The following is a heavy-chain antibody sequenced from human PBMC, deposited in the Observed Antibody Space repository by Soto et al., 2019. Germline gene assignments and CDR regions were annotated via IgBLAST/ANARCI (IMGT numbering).Heavy chain of an antibody. J-gene: IGHJ6*02. V-gene: IGHV5-10-1*01. CDR1: GYSFTSYW. CDR2: IDPSDSYT. Sequence: PGESLKISCKGSGYSFTSYWISWVRQMPGKGLEWMGRIDPSDSYTNYSPSFQGHVTISADKSISTAYLQWSSLKASDTAMYYCARLVGFSYYYYGMDVWGQGTTVTVSS. D-gene: IGHD3-10*01. CDR3: ARLVGFSYYYYGMDV.